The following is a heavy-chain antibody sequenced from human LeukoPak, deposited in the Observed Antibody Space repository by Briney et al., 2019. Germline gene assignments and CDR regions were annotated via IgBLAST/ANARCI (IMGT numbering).Heavy chain of an antibody. CDR1: GFTFSTYW. V-gene: IGHV3-7*01. CDR2: MKQDGTEE. Sequence: GGSLRLSCAASGFTFSTYWMSWVRQAPGKGLEWVASMKQDGTEEYYVDSVKGRFTIFRDNAKNSLYLQMNSLRAEDTAVYYCARLEWFFDFWGQGTLVTVSS. CDR3: ARLEWFFDF. J-gene: IGHJ4*02. D-gene: IGHD3-3*01.